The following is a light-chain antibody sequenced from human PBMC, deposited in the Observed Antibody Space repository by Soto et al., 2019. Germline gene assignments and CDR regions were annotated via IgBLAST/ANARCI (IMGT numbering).Light chain of an antibody. CDR1: QSVSSY. V-gene: IGKV3-11*01. Sequence: EIVLTQSPATLSLSPGERATLYCRASQSVSSYLAWYQQKPGQAPRLLIYDASNRATGIPARFSGSGSGTDFTLTISSLQPEDFATYYCQQSYSTPWTFGQGTKVDIK. J-gene: IGKJ1*01. CDR3: QQSYSTPWT. CDR2: DAS.